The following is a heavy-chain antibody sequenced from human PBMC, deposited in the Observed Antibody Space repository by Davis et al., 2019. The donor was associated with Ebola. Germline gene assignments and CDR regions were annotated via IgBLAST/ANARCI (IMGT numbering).Heavy chain of an antibody. D-gene: IGHD4-17*01. CDR1: GFTFSSYW. CDR3: ARESAAVHFDY. J-gene: IGHJ4*02. CDR2: IKQDGSEK. Sequence: AGSLRLSCAASGFTFSSYWMSWVRQAPGKGLEWVANIKQDGSEKYYADSVKGRFTISRDNSKNTLYLQMNSLRAEDTAVYYCARESAAVHFDYWGQGTLVTVSS. V-gene: IGHV3-7*01.